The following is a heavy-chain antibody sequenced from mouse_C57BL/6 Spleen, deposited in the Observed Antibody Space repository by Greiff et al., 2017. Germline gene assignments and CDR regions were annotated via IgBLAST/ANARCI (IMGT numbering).Heavy chain of an antibody. CDR1: GYAFSSYW. V-gene: IGHV1-80*01. Sequence: QVQLQQSGAELVKPGASVKISCKASGYAFSSYWMNWVKQRPGKGLEWIGQIYPGDGDTNYNGQFKGKATLTADNSSSTAYMQLSSLTSADSAVYFCARGAYYGSSYSFDYWGQGTTLTVSS. CDR3: ARGAYYGSSYSFDY. CDR2: IYPGDGDT. J-gene: IGHJ2*01. D-gene: IGHD1-1*01.